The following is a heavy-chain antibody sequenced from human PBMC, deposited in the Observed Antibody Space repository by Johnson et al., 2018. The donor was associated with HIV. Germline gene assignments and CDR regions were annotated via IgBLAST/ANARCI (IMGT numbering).Heavy chain of an antibody. CDR3: TTGETYYYDSSGYYGDAFDI. CDR1: GFTFSNAW. CDR2: IKSKTDGWTT. V-gene: IGHV3-15*01. Sequence: VQLVESGGGLVKPGGSLRLSCAASGFTFSNAWMSWVRQAPGKGLEWVGRIKSKTDGWTTDYAAPVKGRFTISRDDSKNTLYLQMNSLKTEDTAVYYCTTGETYYYDSSGYYGDAFDIWGQGTMVTVSS. D-gene: IGHD3-22*01. J-gene: IGHJ3*02.